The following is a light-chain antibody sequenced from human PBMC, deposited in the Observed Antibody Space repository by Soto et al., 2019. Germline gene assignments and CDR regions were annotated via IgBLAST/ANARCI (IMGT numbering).Light chain of an antibody. CDR2: EVN. J-gene: IGLJ2*01. CDR3: GSYAGL. Sequence: QSVLTQPPSASGSPGQSVTISCAGTSSDIGAYDYVSWYQQHPGKAPKLIIYEVNKRPSGVPDRFSGSKSGNTASLTVSGLQTEDEAEYYCGSYAGLFGGGTKLTVL. CDR1: SSDIGAYDY. V-gene: IGLV2-8*01.